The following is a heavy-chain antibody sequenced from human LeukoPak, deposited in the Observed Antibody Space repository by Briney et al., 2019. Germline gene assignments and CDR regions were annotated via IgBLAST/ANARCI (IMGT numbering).Heavy chain of an antibody. Sequence: SETLSLTCTVSGGSISSSSYYWGWIRQPPGKGLEWIGSIYYSGSTYYNPSLKSRVTISVDTSKNQFSLKLSSVTAADTAVYYCARAEYYDSSDLFDYWGQGTLVTVSS. J-gene: IGHJ4*02. CDR3: ARAEYYDSSDLFDY. CDR1: GGSISSSSYY. V-gene: IGHV4-39*07. D-gene: IGHD3-22*01. CDR2: IYYSGST.